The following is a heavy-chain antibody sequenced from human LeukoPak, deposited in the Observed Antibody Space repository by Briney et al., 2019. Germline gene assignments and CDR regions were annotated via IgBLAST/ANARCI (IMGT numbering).Heavy chain of an antibody. Sequence: AGGSLRLSCAASGFTFSSYWMHWVRQAPGKGLEWVANIKLDGTEKYYVDSVKGRFTISRDNAKNSLYLRMNSLRAEDTAVYYCASDRFYFGVWGQGTLVTVSS. CDR2: IKLDGTEK. D-gene: IGHD3-16*01. CDR1: GFTFSSYW. V-gene: IGHV3-7*05. CDR3: ASDRFYFGV. J-gene: IGHJ4*02.